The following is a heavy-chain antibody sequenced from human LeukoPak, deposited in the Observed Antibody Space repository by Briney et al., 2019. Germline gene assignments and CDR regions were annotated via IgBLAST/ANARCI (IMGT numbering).Heavy chain of an antibody. CDR1: GGSINSGAHY. Sequence: SQTLSLICTVSGGSINSGAHYWSWIRQHPGKGLEWIGEINHSGSTNYNPSLKSRVTISVDTSKNQFSLKLSSVTAADTAVYYCARDPTVTPYYYYYGMDVWGQGTTVTVSS. D-gene: IGHD4-17*01. CDR3: ARDPTVTPYYYYYGMDV. V-gene: IGHV4-31*03. CDR2: INHSGST. J-gene: IGHJ6*02.